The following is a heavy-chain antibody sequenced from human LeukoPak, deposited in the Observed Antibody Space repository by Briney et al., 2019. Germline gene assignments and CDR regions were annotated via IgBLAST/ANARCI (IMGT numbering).Heavy chain of an antibody. J-gene: IGHJ5*02. D-gene: IGHD3-10*01. CDR1: GFTFDDYG. V-gene: IGHV3-23*01. CDR2: ISGSGGST. CDR3: ARGGSDYYGSGSYPTTP. Sequence: GGSLRLSCAASGFTFDDYGMSWVRQAPGKGLEWVSAISGSGGSTYYADSVKGRFTISRDNSKNTLYLQMNSLRAEDTAVYYCARGGSDYYGSGSYPTTPWGQGTLVTVSS.